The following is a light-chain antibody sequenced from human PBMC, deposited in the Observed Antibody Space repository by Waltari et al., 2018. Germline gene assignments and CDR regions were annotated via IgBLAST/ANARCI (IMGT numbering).Light chain of an antibody. J-gene: IGKJ1*01. CDR2: DAS. CDR1: QSVSSY. CDR3: QQYYDYPRT. V-gene: IGKV3-11*01. Sequence: EIVLTQSPATLSLSPGERATLSCRASQSVSSYLAWYQQKPGQAPRLLIYDASNRATGIPARFSGSGSGTDFTLTINCLQSEDFATYYCQQYYDYPRTFGQGTKVEVK.